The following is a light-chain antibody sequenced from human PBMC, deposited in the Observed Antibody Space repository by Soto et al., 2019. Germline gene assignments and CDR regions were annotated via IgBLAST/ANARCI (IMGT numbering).Light chain of an antibody. Sequence: DIQMTQSPSTLSASVGDRVTITCRASQSISNWLAWYQQKPGKAPKILIYDASSLQSGVPSRFSGSGSGSVTEFTLTISSLQPDDFATYDCQQYNSYSASTFGPGTKVGIK. J-gene: IGKJ3*01. CDR2: DAS. CDR1: QSISNW. V-gene: IGKV1-5*01. CDR3: QQYNSYSAST.